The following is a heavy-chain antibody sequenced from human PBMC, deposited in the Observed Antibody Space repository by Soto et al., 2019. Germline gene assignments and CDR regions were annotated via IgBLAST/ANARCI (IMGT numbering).Heavy chain of an antibody. CDR1: GYTFTSYG. CDR2: ISAYNGNT. Sequence: QVQLVQSGAEVKKPGASVKVSCKASGYTFTSYGISWVRQAPGQGLEWMGWISAYNGNTNYAQQLPGRVTMTTDTHTSTAYRELRGLRSDDTAVYYCASLIAAAGFWGQGTLVTVSS. V-gene: IGHV1-18*04. CDR3: ASLIAAAGF. D-gene: IGHD6-13*01. J-gene: IGHJ4*02.